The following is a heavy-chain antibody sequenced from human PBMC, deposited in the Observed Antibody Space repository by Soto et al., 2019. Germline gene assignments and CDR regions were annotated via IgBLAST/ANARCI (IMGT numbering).Heavy chain of an antibody. CDR2: ISGYNHNT. CDR3: ARGRLYGSYAMDV. Sequence: QVQLVQSGAEVKKPGASVKVSCKASGYTFTTYGISWVRQAPGQGLEWMGRISGYNHNTNYAQKAQGRVTMSTDTSTTIAYMALRSLISDDTAVYYCARGRLYGSYAMDVWGQGTTVTVSS. V-gene: IGHV1-18*04. J-gene: IGHJ6*02. CDR1: GYTFTTYG. D-gene: IGHD3-10*01.